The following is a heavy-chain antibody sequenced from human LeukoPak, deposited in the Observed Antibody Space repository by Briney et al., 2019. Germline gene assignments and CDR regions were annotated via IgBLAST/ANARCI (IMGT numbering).Heavy chain of an antibody. V-gene: IGHV4-30-4*01. CDR1: GASISSGYYY. D-gene: IGHD1/OR15-1a*01. CDR3: ARQKWEQQGRDYYFNGLDV. CDR2: IYYSGST. J-gene: IGHJ6*02. Sequence: SQNLSLTCTVSGASISSGYYYWTWIRQPPGKGLEWIGYIYYSGSTYYNPSLESRVTMSVDRSRNQFSLKLTSVTAADTAVYYCARQKWEQQGRDYYFNGLDVWGPGTTVIVSS.